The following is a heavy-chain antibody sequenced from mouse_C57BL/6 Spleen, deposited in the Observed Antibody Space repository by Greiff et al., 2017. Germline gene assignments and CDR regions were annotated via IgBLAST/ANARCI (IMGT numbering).Heavy chain of an antibody. D-gene: IGHD1-1*01. J-gene: IGHJ2*01. CDR2: ISYDGSN. CDR3: ARDLLRYGFDY. CDR1: GYSITSGYY. Sequence: DVKLQESGPGLVKPSQSLSLTCSVTGYSITSGYYWNWIRQFPGNKLEWMGYISYDGSNNYNPSLKNRISITRDTSKNQFFLKLNSVTTEDTATYYCARDLLRYGFDYWGQGTTLTVSS. V-gene: IGHV3-6*01.